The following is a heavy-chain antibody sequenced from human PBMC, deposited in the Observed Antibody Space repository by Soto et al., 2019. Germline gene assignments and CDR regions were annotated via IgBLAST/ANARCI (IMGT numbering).Heavy chain of an antibody. Sequence: VQLLESGGGLVQPGGSLRLSCAASGFTFSKNAMSWVRQAPGKGLEWVSSISGNAGSTYYADSVKGRLTISRDNSKNTLYLQMNSLRAEDTAVYYCAKSRKQLIGYYYYYGMDVWGQGTTVTVSS. CDR2: ISGNAGST. CDR1: GFTFSKNA. V-gene: IGHV3-23*01. J-gene: IGHJ6*02. D-gene: IGHD3-22*01. CDR3: AKSRKQLIGYYYYYGMDV.